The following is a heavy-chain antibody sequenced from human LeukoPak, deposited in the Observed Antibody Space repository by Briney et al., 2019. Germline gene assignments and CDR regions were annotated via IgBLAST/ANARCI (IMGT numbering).Heavy chain of an antibody. CDR2: ISAYNGNT. Sequence: ASVKVCCKAAGYTFTSYGISWVRQAPGPGLEWMGWISAYNGNTNYAQKLQGRVTMTTDTSTSTAYMELRSLRSDDTAVYYCARGSYLRYYYYMDVWGKGTTVTVSS. CDR1: GYTFTSYG. J-gene: IGHJ6*03. D-gene: IGHD1-26*01. V-gene: IGHV1-18*01. CDR3: ARGSYLRYYYYMDV.